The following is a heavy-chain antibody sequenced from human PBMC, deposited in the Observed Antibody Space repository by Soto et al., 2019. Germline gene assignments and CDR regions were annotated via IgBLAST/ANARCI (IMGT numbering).Heavy chain of an antibody. Sequence: GGSLRLSCAASGFTFSDYYMSWIRQAPGKGLEWVSYISSSGSTIYYADSVKGRFTIPRDNAKNSLYLQMNSLRAEDTAVYYCARGYSRRWYVQGRYYYYGMDVWGQGTTVTVSS. V-gene: IGHV3-11*01. J-gene: IGHJ6*02. CDR2: ISSSGSTI. CDR1: GFTFSDYY. D-gene: IGHD6-13*01. CDR3: ARGYSRRWYVQGRYYYYGMDV.